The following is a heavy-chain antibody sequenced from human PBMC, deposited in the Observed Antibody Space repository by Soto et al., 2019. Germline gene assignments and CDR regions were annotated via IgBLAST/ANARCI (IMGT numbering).Heavy chain of an antibody. V-gene: IGHV3-11*01. CDR3: ARERARVFDS. CDR1: GFTFSDYY. Sequence: QVQLVESGGGSVKPGGSLRLSCAASGFTFSDYYMSWIRQAPGKGLEWLSYISISGGTIYYADSVKGRFSISRDNAKNSLYLQLSSLRAEDTAVYFCARERARVFDSWGQGTLVTVSS. J-gene: IGHJ4*02. CDR2: ISISGGTI.